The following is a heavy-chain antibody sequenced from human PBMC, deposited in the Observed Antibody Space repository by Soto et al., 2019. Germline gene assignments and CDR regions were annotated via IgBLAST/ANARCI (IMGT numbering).Heavy chain of an antibody. CDR3: ARDLLGFGYTYRDG. J-gene: IGHJ6*01. CDR2: IIPIDATV. V-gene: IGHV1-69*12. D-gene: IGHD3-10*01. CDR1: GGTISNYA. Sequence: QVQLVPSGAEVKKTGSSVKVSCKAFGGTISNYALISCVRQAPGHGLEWMGGIIPIDATVNYAQKFQGRNTITADEYTTTANMDLGSLSSDDTAGYYCARDLLGFGYTYRDGWGQGTTVTVSS.